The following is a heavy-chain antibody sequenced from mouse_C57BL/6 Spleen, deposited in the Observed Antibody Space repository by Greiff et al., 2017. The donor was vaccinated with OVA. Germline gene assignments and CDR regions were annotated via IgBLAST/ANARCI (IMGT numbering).Heavy chain of an antibody. Sequence: VQLQQSGPELVKPGASVKIPCKASGYTFTDYNMDWVKQSHGKSLEWIGDINPNNGGTIYNQKFKGKATLTVDKSSSTAYMELRSLTSEDTAVYYCARRHYGSSYGWYFDVWGTGTTVTVSS. D-gene: IGHD1-1*01. CDR1: GYTFTDYN. CDR3: ARRHYGSSYGWYFDV. J-gene: IGHJ1*03. CDR2: INPNNGGT. V-gene: IGHV1-18*01.